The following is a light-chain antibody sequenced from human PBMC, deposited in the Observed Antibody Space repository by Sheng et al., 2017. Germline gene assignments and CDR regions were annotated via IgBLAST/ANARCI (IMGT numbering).Light chain of an antibody. V-gene: IGKV1-39*01. Sequence: DIQMTQSPSSLSASVGDRVTITCQASQDITNYLNWYQQKPGKAPKLLIYAASSLQGGVPSRFSGSGSGTDFTLTISSLQPEDFATYFCQQSFSTPRTFGQGTRVEI. CDR1: QDITNY. J-gene: IGKJ1*01. CDR3: QQSFSTPRT. CDR2: AAS.